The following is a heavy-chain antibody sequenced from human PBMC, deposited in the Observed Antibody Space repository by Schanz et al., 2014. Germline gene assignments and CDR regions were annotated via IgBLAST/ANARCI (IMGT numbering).Heavy chain of an antibody. V-gene: IGHV3-23*01. Sequence: EAQLLESGGGLVQPGGSLGLSCEASGFAFTSNAMTWVRQAPGKGLEWVSTISGSGAHTYHADSVRGRFTISRDNSKNILYLQMNSLRAEDTAIYFCAAARGTNCYFCALDIWGQGTMVTVSS. CDR3: AAARGTNCYFCALDI. D-gene: IGHD2-2*01. CDR2: ISGSGAHT. CDR1: GFAFTSNA. J-gene: IGHJ3*02.